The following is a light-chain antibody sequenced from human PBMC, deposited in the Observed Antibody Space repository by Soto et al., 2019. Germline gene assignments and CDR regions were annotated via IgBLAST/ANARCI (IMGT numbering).Light chain of an antibody. J-gene: IGLJ3*02. CDR2: EGS. V-gene: IGLV2-23*01. CDR3: SSYAGSLTWV. Sequence: QSALTQPASVSGSPEQSITISCTGPGSDVGSFDLVSWYQQHPGKAPKLFIFEGSKRPSGVSDRFSGSKSDNRASLTISGLQAEDEADYYCSSYAGSLTWVFGGGTKLTVL. CDR1: GSDVGSFDL.